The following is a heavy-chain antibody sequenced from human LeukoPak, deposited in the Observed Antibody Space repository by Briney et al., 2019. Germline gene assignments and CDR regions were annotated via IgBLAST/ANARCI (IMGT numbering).Heavy chain of an antibody. D-gene: IGHD3-10*01. CDR3: ARGGASGSHLHWFDP. Sequence: SETLSLXXTVSGGSXXXXXXXXTRQXPGXXXXXXXXXHYSGXXXXXPXXXXXXXXXXDTSKNQFSLKLSSVTAADTXVYYCARGGASGSHLHWFDPWGQGTLATVSS. V-gene: IGHV4-59*01. CDR2: XHYSGXX. J-gene: IGHJ5*02. CDR1: GGSXXXXX.